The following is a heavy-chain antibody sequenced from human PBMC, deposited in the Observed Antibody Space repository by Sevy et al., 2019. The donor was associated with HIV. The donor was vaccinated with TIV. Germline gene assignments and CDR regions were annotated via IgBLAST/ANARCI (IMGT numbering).Heavy chain of an antibody. CDR2: ISSLSSYT. D-gene: IGHD1-26*01. V-gene: IGHV3-11*06. J-gene: IGHJ3*02. Sequence: GGSLRLSCAASGFTFSNYYMSWIRQAPGKGLEWVSYISSLSSYTNFADSVKGRFTISRDNAKNSLYLQMKSLRAEDTAGYYCAGGSGRYNDTFDIWGQGTMVTVSS. CDR3: AGGSGRYNDTFDI. CDR1: GFTFSNYY.